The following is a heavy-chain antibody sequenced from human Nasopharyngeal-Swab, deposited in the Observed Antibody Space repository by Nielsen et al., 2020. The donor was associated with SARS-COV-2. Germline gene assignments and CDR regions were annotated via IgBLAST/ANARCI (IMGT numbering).Heavy chain of an antibody. CDR2: IYYSGST. V-gene: IGHV4-39*01. D-gene: IGHD6-19*01. CDR1: GGSISNSNYY. Sequence: SETLSLTCTVSGGSISNSNYYWGWIRQPPGKGLEWIGSIYYSGSTYYNPSLKSRVTISVDTSKNQFSLKLSSVTAADTAVYYCARLGQWPSLIDYWGQGTLVTVSS. CDR3: ARLGQWPSLIDY. J-gene: IGHJ4*02.